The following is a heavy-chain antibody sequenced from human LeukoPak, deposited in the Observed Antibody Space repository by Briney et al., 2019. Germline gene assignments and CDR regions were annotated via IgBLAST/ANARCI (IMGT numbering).Heavy chain of an antibody. CDR3: ASLLGYGSGSYGGYFDY. D-gene: IGHD3-10*01. CDR1: GVTFSSYS. J-gene: IGHJ4*02. V-gene: IGHV3-21*01. Sequence: GGSLRLSCAASGVTFSSYSMNWVRQAPGKGLEWVSSISSSSSYIYYADSVKGRFTISRDNSQNTLYLQMNSLRAEDTAVYYCASLLGYGSGSYGGYFDYWGQGTLVTVSS. CDR2: ISSSSSYI.